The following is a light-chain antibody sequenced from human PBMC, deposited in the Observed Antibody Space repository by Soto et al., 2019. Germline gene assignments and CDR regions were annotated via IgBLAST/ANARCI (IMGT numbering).Light chain of an antibody. CDR1: QGIGSD. Sequence: AIEMTQSPSSLSASVGDRVTITCRASQGIGSDLAWYQQRPGKAPKLLIYGVSSLQYGVPSRFSGSGSGTDFTLTISSLQPEDFATYYCLQDHSYLTFGGGTKVETK. V-gene: IGKV1-6*02. J-gene: IGKJ4*01. CDR3: LQDHSYLT. CDR2: GVS.